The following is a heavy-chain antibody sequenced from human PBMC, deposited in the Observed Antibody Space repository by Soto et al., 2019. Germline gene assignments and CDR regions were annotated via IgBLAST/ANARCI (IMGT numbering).Heavy chain of an antibody. Sequence: SETLSLTCTVSGGSISSGDYYWSWIRQPPGKGLEWIGYIYYSGSTYYNPSLKSRVTISVDTSKNQFSLKLSSVTAADTAVYYCARTIVPAAIGRYFDYWGQGTLVTVSS. CDR2: IYYSGST. CDR1: GGSISSGDYY. J-gene: IGHJ4*02. CDR3: ARTIVPAAIGRYFDY. D-gene: IGHD2-2*01. V-gene: IGHV4-30-4*01.